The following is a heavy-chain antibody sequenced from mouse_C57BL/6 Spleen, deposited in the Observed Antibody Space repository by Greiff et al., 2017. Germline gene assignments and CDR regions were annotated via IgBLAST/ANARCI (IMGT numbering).Heavy chain of an antibody. CDR2: IYPSDSET. CDR3: ARRDWDRDYFDY. J-gene: IGHJ2*01. CDR1: GYTFTSYW. Sequence: QVHVKQSGAELVRPGSSVKLSCKASGYTFTSYWMDWVKQRPGQGLEWIGNIYPSDSETHYNQKFKDKATLTVDKSSSTAYMQLSSLTSEDSAVYYCARRDWDRDYFDYWGQGTTLTVSS. D-gene: IGHD4-1*01. V-gene: IGHV1-61*01.